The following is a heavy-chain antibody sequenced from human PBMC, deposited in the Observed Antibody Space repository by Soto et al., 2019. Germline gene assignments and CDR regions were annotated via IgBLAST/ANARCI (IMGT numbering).Heavy chain of an antibody. J-gene: IGHJ3*02. CDR1: GFTFSSYA. Sequence: QPGGSLRLSCAASGFTFSSYAMSWVRQAPGKGLEWVSAISGSGGSTYYADSVKGRFTISRDNSKNTLYLQMNSLRAEDTAVYYCSKPPLLTGWIVVVITNDAFDIWGQGTMVTVSS. CDR2: ISGSGGST. V-gene: IGHV3-23*01. D-gene: IGHD3-22*01. CDR3: SKPPLLTGWIVVVITNDAFDI.